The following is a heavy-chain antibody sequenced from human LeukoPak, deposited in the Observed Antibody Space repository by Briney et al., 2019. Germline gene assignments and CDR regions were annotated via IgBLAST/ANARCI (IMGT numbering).Heavy chain of an antibody. V-gene: IGHV4-4*08. CDR3: ARGYSSGRIDF. CDR1: GGSISDYY. Sequence: ETLSLTCTVSGGSISDYYWTWIRQPPGKGLEWIGYIYASGSTSYNPSLKNRVTISVHTSKNEFSLKLSSVTAADTAVYHCARGYSSGRIDFWGHGTLVTVSS. CDR2: IYASGST. J-gene: IGHJ4*01. D-gene: IGHD6-19*01.